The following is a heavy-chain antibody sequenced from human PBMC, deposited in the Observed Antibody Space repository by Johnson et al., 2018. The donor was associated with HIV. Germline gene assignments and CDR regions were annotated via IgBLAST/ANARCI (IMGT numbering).Heavy chain of an antibody. J-gene: IGHJ3*02. D-gene: IGHD6-6*01. CDR1: GFTFDDYA. Sequence: VQLVESGGGFIQAGRSLRLSCAASGFTFDDYAMHWVRQAPGKGLEWVSGLSWNSGTVAYADSVKGRFTISRDNARKSLYLQMNSLRTEDTALYYCARERGSFEYSSSFAFDIWGQGTMVTVSS. CDR2: LSWNSGTV. V-gene: IGHV3-9*01. CDR3: ARERGSFEYSSSFAFDI.